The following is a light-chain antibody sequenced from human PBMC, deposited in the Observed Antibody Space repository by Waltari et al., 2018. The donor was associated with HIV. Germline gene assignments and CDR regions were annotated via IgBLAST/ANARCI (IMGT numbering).Light chain of an antibody. V-gene: IGLV2-11*01. CDR1: TRDVGFFDY. CDR2: DVN. CDR3: CAYAAGHVSYV. J-gene: IGLJ1*01. Sequence: QSALTQPPSVSGPPGQSVSISCSGTTRDVGFFDYVYWYQQYPGKAPKLIIFDVNQRPSGVPERFSGSKSGNTASLTISGLQTEDEADYFCCAYAAGHVSYVFGNGTAVAVL.